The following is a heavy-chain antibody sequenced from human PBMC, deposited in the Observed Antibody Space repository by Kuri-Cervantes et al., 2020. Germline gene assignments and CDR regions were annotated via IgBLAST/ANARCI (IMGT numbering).Heavy chain of an antibody. CDR3: ARPALVSSYYYMDV. J-gene: IGHJ6*03. Sequence: GGSLRLSCAASGFTFSSYAMSWVRQAPGKGLEWVSTINDNGRNTHYADSVEGRFTISRDNSKNTLYLQMNSLGAEDTAVYYCARPALVSSYYYMDVWGKGTTVTVSS. D-gene: IGHD2-2*01. V-gene: IGHV3-23*01. CDR2: INDNGRNT. CDR1: GFTFSSYA.